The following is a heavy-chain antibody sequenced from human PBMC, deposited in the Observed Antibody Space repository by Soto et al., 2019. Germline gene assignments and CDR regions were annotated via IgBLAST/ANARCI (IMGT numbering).Heavy chain of an antibody. CDR2: LNPNSGNT. Sequence: QVQLVQSGAEVKKPGASVKVSCKASGYTFTSYDIIWVRQATRQGLEWMRWLNPNSGNTGYAQKFQGRVTMTRNTSIITAYMELSSLRSEDTAVYYCARTTRYSSSWYDLWGLLVYWGQGTLVTVSS. CDR3: ARTTRYSSSWYDLWGLLVY. D-gene: IGHD6-13*01. J-gene: IGHJ4*02. CDR1: GYTFTSYD. V-gene: IGHV1-8*01.